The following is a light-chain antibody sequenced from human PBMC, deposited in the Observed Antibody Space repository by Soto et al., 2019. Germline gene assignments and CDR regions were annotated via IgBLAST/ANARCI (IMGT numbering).Light chain of an antibody. J-gene: IGKJ5*01. V-gene: IGKV1-9*01. Sequence: DIQLTQSPSFLSASVGDRVTITCRASQGISSYLAWYQQKPGKAPKLLIYAASTLQSGVPSRFSGSGSGTEFTLTISSLQPEDFATYYCQQLNSYPRVTFGQVTRLEIK. CDR2: AAS. CDR1: QGISSY. CDR3: QQLNSYPRVT.